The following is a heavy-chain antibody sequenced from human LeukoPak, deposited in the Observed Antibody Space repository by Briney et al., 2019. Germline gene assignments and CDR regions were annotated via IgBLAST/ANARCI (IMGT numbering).Heavy chain of an antibody. D-gene: IGHD3-10*01. V-gene: IGHV1-46*01. CDR1: GYTFTSYY. J-gene: IGHJ5*02. CDR3: ARDFATLTWFGESIHLNSFDP. CDR2: INPSGGST. Sequence: GASVKVSCKASGYTFTSYYMHWVRQAPGQGLEWMGIINPSGGSTSYAQKFQGRVTMTRDTTTSTVYMELSSLRSEDTAVYYCARDFATLTWFGESIHLNSFDPWGQGTLVTVSS.